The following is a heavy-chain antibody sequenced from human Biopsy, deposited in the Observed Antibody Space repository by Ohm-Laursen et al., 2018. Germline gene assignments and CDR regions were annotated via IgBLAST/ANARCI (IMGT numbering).Heavy chain of an antibody. CDR1: GFTFNNYG. CDR3: AKDRYNYTPIGGFSMDV. J-gene: IGHJ6*02. D-gene: IGHD5-18*01. Sequence: GSLRLSCTASGFTFNNYGMQWVLQAPGKGLEWVAFIFYDGSNTYYADSVKGRFTISRDNSRDTLYLQMSGLRAEDTAVYYCAKDRYNYTPIGGFSMDVWGQGTTVTVSS. V-gene: IGHV3-30*02. CDR2: IFYDGSNT.